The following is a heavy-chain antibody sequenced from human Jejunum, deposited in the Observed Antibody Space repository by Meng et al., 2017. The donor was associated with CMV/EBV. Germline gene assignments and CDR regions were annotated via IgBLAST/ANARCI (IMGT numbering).Heavy chain of an antibody. J-gene: IGHJ4*02. CDR1: GYTFTSYA. Sequence: QVQAVPAGGEGKKPGASVKVSCKASGYTFTSYAIHWVRQAPGQRLEWMGWINGGNGKTKYSQKFQGRVTITRDTSASTAYMELSSLRSEDTAVYYCARDVVVPAALTVRIDYWGQGTLVTVSS. CDR3: ARDVVVPAALTVRIDY. D-gene: IGHD2-2*01. V-gene: IGHV1-3*01. CDR2: INGGNGKT.